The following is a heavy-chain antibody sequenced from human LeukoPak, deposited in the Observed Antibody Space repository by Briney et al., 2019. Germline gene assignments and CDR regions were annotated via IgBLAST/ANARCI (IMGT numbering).Heavy chain of an antibody. D-gene: IGHD5-18*01. CDR2: VDPEDGET. Sequence: GASVKISCKVSGYTFTDYYMHWLQQAPGKGLEWMGLVDPEDGETIYAEKFQGRVTITADTSTDTAYMELSSLRSEDTAVYYCATDKKYGIPYFDCWGQGTLVTVSS. J-gene: IGHJ4*02. CDR1: GYTFTDYY. CDR3: ATDKKYGIPYFDC. V-gene: IGHV1-69-2*01.